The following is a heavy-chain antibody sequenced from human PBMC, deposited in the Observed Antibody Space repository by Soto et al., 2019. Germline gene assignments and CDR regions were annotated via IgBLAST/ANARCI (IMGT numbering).Heavy chain of an antibody. Sequence: EVQLLESGGGLVQPGGSLRLSCAASGFTFSSYAMSWVRQAPGKGLEWVSAISGSGGSTYYADSVKGRFTIARDNSMNTVYLQMNSRRAEDTAVYYCAKSTEAMITMIGVVIMDDAFDIWGQGTMFTVSS. J-gene: IGHJ3*02. CDR3: AKSTEAMITMIGVVIMDDAFDI. V-gene: IGHV3-23*01. CDR1: GFTFSSYA. D-gene: IGHD3-22*01. CDR2: ISGSGGST.